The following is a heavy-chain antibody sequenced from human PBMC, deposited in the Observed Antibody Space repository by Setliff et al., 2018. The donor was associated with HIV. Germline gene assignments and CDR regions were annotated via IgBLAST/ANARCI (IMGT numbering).Heavy chain of an antibody. D-gene: IGHD6-25*01. Sequence: ASVKVSCKASGFTFSSSVIQWVRQARGQRLEWIGWIVVGSGNSNHAQKFQERVTISRDMSTSTAYMELSGLRSEDTAVYYCAAAPSPAAPGNWGQGTLVTVSS. CDR3: AAAPSPAAPGN. J-gene: IGHJ4*02. CDR2: IVVGSGNS. V-gene: IGHV1-58*02. CDR1: GFTFSSSV.